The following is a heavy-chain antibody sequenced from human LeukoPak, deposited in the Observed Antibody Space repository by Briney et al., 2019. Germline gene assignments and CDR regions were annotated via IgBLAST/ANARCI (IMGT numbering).Heavy chain of an antibody. J-gene: IGHJ6*03. V-gene: IGHV3-23*01. Sequence: GGSLRLSCAASGFTFSSYAMSWVRQAPGKGLEWVSAISGSGGSTYYADSVKGRFTISRDNSKNTLYLQMNSLRAEDTAVYYCAKGQVTIFGVVPLDYYYMDVWGKGTTVTVSS. CDR2: ISGSGGST. D-gene: IGHD3-3*01. CDR3: AKGQVTIFGVVPLDYYYMDV. CDR1: GFTFSSYA.